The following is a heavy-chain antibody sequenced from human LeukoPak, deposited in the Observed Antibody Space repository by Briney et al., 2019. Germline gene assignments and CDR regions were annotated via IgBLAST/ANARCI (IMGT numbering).Heavy chain of an antibody. Sequence: GGSLRLSCAASGFTFSSYAMSWVRQAPGKGLEWVSAISGSGGSTYYADSVKGRFTISRDNSKNTLYLQVNSLRAEDTAVYYCAKDRRRYSYGASCDCWGQGTLVTVSS. J-gene: IGHJ4*02. D-gene: IGHD5-18*01. CDR1: GFTFSSYA. CDR3: AKDRRRYSYGASCDC. V-gene: IGHV3-23*01. CDR2: ISGSGGST.